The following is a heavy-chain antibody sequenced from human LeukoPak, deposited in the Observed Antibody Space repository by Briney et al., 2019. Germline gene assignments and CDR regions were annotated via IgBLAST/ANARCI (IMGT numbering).Heavy chain of an antibody. D-gene: IGHD3-10*01. J-gene: IGHJ1*01. Sequence: PGGSLRLSCAASGFTFSGAWLHWVRQAPGKGLVWVSRINNDGTTTKYADSVKGRFTISRDNAKNTLYLQVNSLRAEDTAVYYCARVSGPGMNEYFHLWGQGTLVTVSS. V-gene: IGHV3-74*01. CDR1: GFTFSGAW. CDR2: INNDGTTT. CDR3: ARVSGPGMNEYFHL.